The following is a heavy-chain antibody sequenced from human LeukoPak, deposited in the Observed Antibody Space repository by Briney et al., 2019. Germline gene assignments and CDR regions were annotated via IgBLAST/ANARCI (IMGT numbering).Heavy chain of an antibody. Sequence: SVKVSCKASGGTFSSYAISWVRQAPGQGLEWMGGIIPIFGTANYAQKFQGRVTITADESTSTAYMELSSLRSEDTAVYYCATGWNDLTYFDYWGQGTLVTVSS. D-gene: IGHD1-1*01. CDR1: GGTFSSYA. J-gene: IGHJ4*02. CDR3: ATGWNDLTYFDY. CDR2: IIPIFGTA. V-gene: IGHV1-69*13.